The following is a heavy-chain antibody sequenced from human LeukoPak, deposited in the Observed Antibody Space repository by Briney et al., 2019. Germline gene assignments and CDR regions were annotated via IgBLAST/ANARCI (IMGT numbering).Heavy chain of an antibody. CDR2: ISGSGGST. CDR3: ALGLVTDY. V-gene: IGHV3-23*01. D-gene: IGHD3-9*01. Sequence: GGSLRLSCATSGFTFSDAWVSWVRQAPGKGLEWVSSISGSGGSTYYADSVKGRFTISRDNSKNTLYLQMNSLRVEDTAVYYCALGLVTDYWGQGTLVTVSS. CDR1: GFTFSDAW. J-gene: IGHJ4*02.